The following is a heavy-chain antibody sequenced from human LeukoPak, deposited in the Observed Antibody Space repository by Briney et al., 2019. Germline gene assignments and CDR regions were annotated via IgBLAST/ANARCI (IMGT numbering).Heavy chain of an antibody. Sequence: SETLSLTCSVDGGSFTGYYWTWIRQPPGKGLEWIGEINHTGNTNYNPSLKSRVTLSIDMSKKQSSLHLTSLTAADTAVYYCARITGYGGGSLRYWGQGTLVAISS. CDR2: INHTGNT. D-gene: IGHD4-23*01. V-gene: IGHV4-34*01. CDR1: GGSFTGYY. J-gene: IGHJ4*02. CDR3: ARITGYGGGSLRY.